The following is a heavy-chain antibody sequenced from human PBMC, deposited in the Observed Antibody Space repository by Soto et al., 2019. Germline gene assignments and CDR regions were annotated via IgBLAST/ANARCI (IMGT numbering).Heavy chain of an antibody. V-gene: IGHV4-39*07. D-gene: IGHD3-22*01. CDR2: FSYSGST. Sequence: SETLSLTCTVSGGSISSGSYYWDWIRQPPGKGLEWIGSFSYSGSTYYNPSLKSRVTISVDTSKNQFSLKLSSVTAADTAVYYCAREAYYDSIGDYYYYGMDVWGQGTAVTVSS. J-gene: IGHJ6*02. CDR3: AREAYYDSIGDYYYYGMDV. CDR1: GGSISSGSYY.